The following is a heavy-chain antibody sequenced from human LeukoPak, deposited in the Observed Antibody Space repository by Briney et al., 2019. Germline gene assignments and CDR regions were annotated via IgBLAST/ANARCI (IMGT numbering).Heavy chain of an antibody. J-gene: IGHJ5*02. CDR1: GYTFTSYG. D-gene: IGHD3-22*01. Sequence: ASVKVSCKASGYTFTSYGISWVRQAPGQGLEWMGWISAYNGNTNYAQKLQGRVTMTTDTSTSTAYMELSRLRSDDTAVYYCARGQGYYYDSSGYPGYNWFDPWGQGTLVTVSS. CDR2: ISAYNGNT. CDR3: ARGQGYYYDSSGYPGYNWFDP. V-gene: IGHV1-18*01.